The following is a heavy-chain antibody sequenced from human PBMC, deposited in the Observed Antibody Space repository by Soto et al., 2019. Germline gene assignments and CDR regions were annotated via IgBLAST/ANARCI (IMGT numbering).Heavy chain of an antibody. CDR3: AKGEEMATILGY. D-gene: IGHD5-12*01. J-gene: IGHJ4*02. CDR2: ISGSGGST. Sequence: EVQLLESGGGLVQPGGSLRLSCAASGFTFSSYAMSWVRQAPGKGLEWVSAISGSGGSTYYADSVKGRFTISRDNSKNTLYLKMNSLRAEDTAVYYCAKGEEMATILGYWGQGTLVTVSS. CDR1: GFTFSSYA. V-gene: IGHV3-23*01.